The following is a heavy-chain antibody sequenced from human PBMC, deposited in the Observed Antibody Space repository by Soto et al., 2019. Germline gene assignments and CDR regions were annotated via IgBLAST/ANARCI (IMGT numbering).Heavy chain of an antibody. CDR2: IIPIFGTA. CDR3: ARDRSQSNYRDYYYGMDV. D-gene: IGHD4-4*01. V-gene: IGHV1-69*13. J-gene: IGHJ6*02. Sequence: SVKVSCKASGGTFSSYAISWVRQAPGQGLEWMGGIIPIFGTANYAQKFQGRVTITADESTSTAYMELSSLRSEDTAVYYCARDRSQSNYRDYYYGMDVWGQGTTVTVSS. CDR1: GGTFSSYA.